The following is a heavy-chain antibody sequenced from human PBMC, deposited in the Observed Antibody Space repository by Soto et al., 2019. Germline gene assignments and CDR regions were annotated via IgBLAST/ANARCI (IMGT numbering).Heavy chain of an antibody. J-gene: IGHJ4*02. CDR1: GYTFTSYG. V-gene: IGHV1-18*01. CDR3: ARNMSLTNENY. Sequence: QVHLVQSGAEVKKPGASVKVSCKASGYTFTSYGISWVRQAPGQGLEWMGWISTYNGNTNYAQKLQGRVTITSDTSTSKAYMEMRRLRSDDTAVYYCARNMSLTNENYWGQGTLVTVSS. CDR2: ISTYNGNT. D-gene: IGHD4-17*01.